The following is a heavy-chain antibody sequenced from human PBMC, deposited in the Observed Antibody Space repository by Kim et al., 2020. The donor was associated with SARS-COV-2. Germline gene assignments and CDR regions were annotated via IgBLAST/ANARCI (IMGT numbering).Heavy chain of an antibody. V-gene: IGHV4-39*01. CDR2: IYYSGST. Sequence: SETLSLTCTVSGGSISSSSYYWGWIRQPPGKGLEWIGSIYYSGSTYYNPSLKSRVTISVDTSKNQFSLKLSSVTAADTAVYYCARHRATGWELRPFVAFDIWGQGTMVTVSS. CDR1: GGSISSSSYY. J-gene: IGHJ3*02. CDR3: ARHRATGWELRPFVAFDI. D-gene: IGHD1-26*01.